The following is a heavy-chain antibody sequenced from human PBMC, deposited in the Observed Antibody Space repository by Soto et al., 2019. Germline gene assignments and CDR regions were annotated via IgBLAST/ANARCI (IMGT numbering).Heavy chain of an antibody. CDR3: ARDMTRTVVPYFDF. V-gene: IGHV1-69*06. CDR2: IIPIFGTA. D-gene: IGHD1-7*01. Sequence: SVKVSCKASGGTLSSYAISWVRQAPGQGPEWMGGIIPIFGTANYAQKFQGRVTITADKSTSTAYMELSSLRSEDTAVYYCARDMTRTVVPYFDFWGQGTLVTVSS. J-gene: IGHJ4*02. CDR1: GGTLSSYA.